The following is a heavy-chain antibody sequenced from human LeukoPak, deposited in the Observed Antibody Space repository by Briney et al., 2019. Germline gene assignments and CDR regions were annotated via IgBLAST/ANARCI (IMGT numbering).Heavy chain of an antibody. J-gene: IGHJ4*02. CDR3: AKTTVGYSSGRYPGWPADC. Sequence: GGSLRLSCAASGFTFSSYAMSWVRQAPGKGLEWVSGISGSGGSTKYADSVRGRFTISRDNSKNTVYLQMNSLTADDTAVYYCAKTTVGYSSGRYPGWPADCWGQGALVTVSS. V-gene: IGHV3-23*01. CDR2: ISGSGGST. CDR1: GFTFSSYA. D-gene: IGHD6-19*01.